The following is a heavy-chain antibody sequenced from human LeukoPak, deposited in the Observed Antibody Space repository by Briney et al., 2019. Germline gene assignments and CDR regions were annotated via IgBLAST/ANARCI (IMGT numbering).Heavy chain of an antibody. Sequence: SETLSLTCTVSGGPISSSSYYWGWIRQPPGKGLEWIGSIYYSGSTYYNPSLKSRVTISVDTSKNQFSLKLSSVTAADTAVYYCARHLGITMVRGVVDYWGQGTLVTVSS. CDR2: IYYSGST. CDR3: ARHLGITMVRGVVDY. V-gene: IGHV4-39*01. D-gene: IGHD3-10*01. J-gene: IGHJ4*02. CDR1: GGPISSSSYY.